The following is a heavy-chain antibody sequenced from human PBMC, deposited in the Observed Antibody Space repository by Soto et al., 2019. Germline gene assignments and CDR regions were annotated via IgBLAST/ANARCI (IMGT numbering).Heavy chain of an antibody. CDR2: ISGSGGST. D-gene: IGHD3-9*01. Sequence: GGSLRLSCAASGFTFSSYAMSWVLQAPGKGLEWVSAISGSGGSTYYADSVKGRFTISRDNSKNTLYLQMNSLRAEDTAVYYCAKDHLLRYFDWSRGYFDYWGQGTLVTVSS. V-gene: IGHV3-23*01. CDR3: AKDHLLRYFDWSRGYFDY. CDR1: GFTFSSYA. J-gene: IGHJ4*02.